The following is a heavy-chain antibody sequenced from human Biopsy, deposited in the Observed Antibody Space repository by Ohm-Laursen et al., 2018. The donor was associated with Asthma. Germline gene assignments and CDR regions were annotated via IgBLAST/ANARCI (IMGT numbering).Heavy chain of an antibody. CDR1: GGSINSSTW. J-gene: IGHJ5*02. CDR3: ARFDPGTDASGSYSGGALDP. CDR2: FFHTGST. V-gene: IGHV4-4*03. D-gene: IGHD3-10*01. Sequence: PGTLSLTCTVSGGSINSSTWWSWVRQPPGKGLEWIGEFFHTGSTNYSPSLKSRVTISVDKSKNQFSLNLSAVTAADTAVYYCARFDPGTDASGSYSGGALDPWGQGTLVTVSS.